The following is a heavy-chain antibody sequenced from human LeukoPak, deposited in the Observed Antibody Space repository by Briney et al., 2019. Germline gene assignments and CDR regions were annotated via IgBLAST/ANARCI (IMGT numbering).Heavy chain of an antibody. J-gene: IGHJ4*02. Sequence: SETLSLTCTVSGGSVSSGSYYWSWIRQPPGKGLEWIGEIDHSGSTNYNPSLKSRVTMLIDTSENQFSLRLRSVTAADTAVYFCARGSAVTAMPLWGQGTLVTVSS. CDR2: IDHSGST. CDR1: GGSVSSGSYY. CDR3: ARGSAVTAMPL. V-gene: IGHV4-61*01. D-gene: IGHD6-19*01.